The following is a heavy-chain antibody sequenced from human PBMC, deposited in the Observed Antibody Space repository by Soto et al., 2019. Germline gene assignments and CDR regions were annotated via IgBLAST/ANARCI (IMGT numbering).Heavy chain of an antibody. CDR2: IIPIFGTA. CDR3: AREGVAARQYFDY. Sequence: SVKVSCKASGGTFSSYAISWVRQAPGQGLEWMGGIIPIFGTANYAQKFQGRVTITADESTSTAYMELSSLRSEDTAVYYCAREGVAARQYFDYWGQGTLVTVSS. J-gene: IGHJ4*02. V-gene: IGHV1-69*13. D-gene: IGHD6-6*01. CDR1: GGTFSSYA.